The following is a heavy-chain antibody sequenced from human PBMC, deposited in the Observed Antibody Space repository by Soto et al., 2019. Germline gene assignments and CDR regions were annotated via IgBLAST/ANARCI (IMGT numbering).Heavy chain of an antibody. CDR2: IYYNGNT. V-gene: IGHV4-61*01. Sequence: QMQLQESGPGLVKPSETLSLTCTVSGGSVSSGSHYWSWIRQPPGKGLEWIGYIYYNGNTNYNPSLKSRVTISVDTSKNQFSLKLSSVTAADTAVYYCARDSPTNGIDYWGQGTLVTVSS. CDR3: ARDSPTNGIDY. D-gene: IGHD2-8*01. J-gene: IGHJ4*02. CDR1: GGSVSSGSHY.